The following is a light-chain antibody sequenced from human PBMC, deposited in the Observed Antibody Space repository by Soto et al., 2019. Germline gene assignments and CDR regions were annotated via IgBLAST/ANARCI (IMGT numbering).Light chain of an antibody. CDR3: QSYDGSLSGSVV. J-gene: IGLJ2*01. CDR1: SSNIGAGYD. V-gene: IGLV1-40*01. Sequence: QSVLTQPPSVSGAPGQRVTISCTGSSSNIGAGYDVHWYQQLRGTAPKLLIYGNNNRPSGVPDRFSGSKSGTSASLAITGLQAEDEADYYCQSYDGSLSGSVVFGGGTKLTVL. CDR2: GNN.